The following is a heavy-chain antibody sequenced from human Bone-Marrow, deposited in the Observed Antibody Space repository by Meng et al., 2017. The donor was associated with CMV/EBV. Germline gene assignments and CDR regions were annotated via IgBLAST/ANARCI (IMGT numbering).Heavy chain of an antibody. V-gene: IGHV1-69*02. CDR2: IIPILGIA. CDR3: ARGGHKSSGYDY. D-gene: IGHD6-6*01. J-gene: IGHJ4*02. CDR1: GGTFSRNS. Sequence: SVKVSCKASGGTFSRNSVSWVRQAPGQGLECMGRIIPILGIANSAQKFQGRVTIAADKSTSTAYMELSSLRSEDTAVYYCARGGHKSSGYDYWGQGTLVTVSS.